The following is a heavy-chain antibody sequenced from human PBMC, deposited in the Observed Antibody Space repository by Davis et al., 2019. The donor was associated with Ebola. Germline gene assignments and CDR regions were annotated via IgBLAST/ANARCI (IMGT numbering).Heavy chain of an antibody. CDR1: GGSISSSSYY. V-gene: IGHV4-39*01. Sequence: PSETLSLTCTVSGGSISSSSYYWGWIRQPPGKGLEWIGSIYYSGSTYYNPSLKSRVTISVDTSKNQFSLKLSSVTAADAAVYYCARGLNYYDSSGYYGDYWGQGTLVTVSS. J-gene: IGHJ4*02. CDR3: ARGLNYYDSSGYYGDY. CDR2: IYYSGST. D-gene: IGHD3-22*01.